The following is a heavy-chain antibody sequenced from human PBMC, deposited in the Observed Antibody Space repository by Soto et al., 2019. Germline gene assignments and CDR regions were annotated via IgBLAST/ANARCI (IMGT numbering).Heavy chain of an antibody. D-gene: IGHD6-19*01. CDR3: ARDLGIAVAGTVSIGMDV. V-gene: IGHV3-30-3*01. J-gene: IGHJ6*02. CDR2: ISYDGSNK. CDR1: GFTFSSYA. Sequence: PGGSLRLSCAASGFTFSSYAMHWVRQAPGKGLEWVAVISYDGSNKYYADSVKGRFTISRDNSKNTLYLQMNSLRAEDTAVYYCARDLGIAVAGTVSIGMDVWGQGTTVTVSS.